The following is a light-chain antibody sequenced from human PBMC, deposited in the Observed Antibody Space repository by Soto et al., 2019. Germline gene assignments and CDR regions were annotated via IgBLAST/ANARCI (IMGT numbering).Light chain of an antibody. CDR2: YKSDSDK. Sequence: QPVLTQPSSLSASPGASANLTCTLRSGINVGTYRIYWYQQKPGSPPQYLLRYKSDSDKQQGSGVPSRFSGSKDASANVGILLISGLQSEDEADYYCMIWHGSTWVFGGGTKLTVL. J-gene: IGLJ3*02. CDR3: MIWHGSTWV. CDR1: SGINVGTYR. V-gene: IGLV5-45*03.